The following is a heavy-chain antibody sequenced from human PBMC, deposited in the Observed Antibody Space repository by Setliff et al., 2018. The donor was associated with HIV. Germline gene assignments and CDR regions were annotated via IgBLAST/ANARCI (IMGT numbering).Heavy chain of an antibody. CDR2: IFSGGDST. D-gene: IGHD3-10*01. Sequence: GGSLRLSCAASGFTVSSYAMTWVRQAPGKGVEWVSVIFSGGDSTYYADSVKGRFIISRDNSKNTLYLQMNSLRAEDTAVYFCARYVRPPYYFDYWGQGALVTVSS. CDR1: GFTVSSYA. V-gene: IGHV3-23*03. J-gene: IGHJ4*02. CDR3: ARYVRPPYYFDY.